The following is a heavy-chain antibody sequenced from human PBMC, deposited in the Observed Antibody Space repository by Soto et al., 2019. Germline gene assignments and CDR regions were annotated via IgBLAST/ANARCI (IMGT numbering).Heavy chain of an antibody. V-gene: IGHV1-46*03. CDR3: ASLHDYGDSSDAFDI. Sequence: ASVKVSCKASGYTFTSYYMHWVRQAPGQGLEWMGIINPSSGSTSYAQKFQGRVTMTRDTSTSTVYMELSSLRSEDTAVYYCASLHDYGDSSDAFDIWGQGTMVTVSS. D-gene: IGHD4-17*01. CDR2: INPSSGST. CDR1: GYTFTSYY. J-gene: IGHJ3*02.